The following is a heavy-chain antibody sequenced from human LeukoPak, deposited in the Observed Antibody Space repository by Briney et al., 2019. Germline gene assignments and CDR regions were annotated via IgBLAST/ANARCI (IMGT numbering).Heavy chain of an antibody. J-gene: IGHJ4*02. D-gene: IGHD1-26*01. CDR3: ARDEVGAAPMSTEWGFDY. Sequence: GASVKVSCKASGYTFTSYYMHWVRQAPGQGLEWMGIINPSGGSTSYAQKFQGRVTMTRDMSTSTVYMELSSLRSEDTAVYYCARDEVGAAPMSTEWGFDYWGQGTLVTVSS. CDR1: GYTFTSYY. V-gene: IGHV1-46*01. CDR2: INPSGGST.